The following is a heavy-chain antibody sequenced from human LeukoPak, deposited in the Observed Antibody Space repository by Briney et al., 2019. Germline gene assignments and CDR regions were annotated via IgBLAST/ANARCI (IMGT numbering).Heavy chain of an antibody. D-gene: IGHD3-22*01. CDR1: GFTFSSYA. V-gene: IGHV3-23*01. Sequence: GRSLRLSCAASGFTFSSYAMSWVRQAPGKGLEWVSAISGSGGSTYYADSVKGRFTISRDNSKNTLYLQMNSLRAEDTAVYYCATEGDSSGYFHYYYGMDVWGQGTTVTVSS. J-gene: IGHJ6*02. CDR3: ATEGDSSGYFHYYYGMDV. CDR2: ISGSGGST.